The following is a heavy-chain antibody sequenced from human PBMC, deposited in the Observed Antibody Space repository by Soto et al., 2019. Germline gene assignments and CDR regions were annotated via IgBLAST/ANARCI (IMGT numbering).Heavy chain of an antibody. D-gene: IGHD6-13*01. CDR3: AKDGIAAADVYYYYGMDV. V-gene: IGHV3-9*01. CDR2: ISWNSGSI. J-gene: IGHJ6*02. CDR1: GFTFDDYA. Sequence: EVQLVESGGGLVQPGRPLRLSCAASGFTFDDYAMHWVRQAPGKGLEWVSGISWNSGSIGYADSVKGRFTISRDNAKNSLYLQMNSLRAEDTALYYCAKDGIAAADVYYYYGMDVWGQGTTVTVSS.